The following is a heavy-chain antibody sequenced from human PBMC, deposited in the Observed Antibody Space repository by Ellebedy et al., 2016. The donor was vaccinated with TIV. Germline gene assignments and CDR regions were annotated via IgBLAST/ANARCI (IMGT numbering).Heavy chain of an antibody. CDR3: AREIVVLAPAIVSDLTTKYFYYNGMDL. V-gene: IGHV3-23*01. J-gene: IGHJ6*02. CDR1: GPFIFSNYA. D-gene: IGHD2-2*01. CDR2: ISGIGVST. Sequence: GESLKISCAGSGPFIFSNYAMSWVRQAPGGGLEWVSTISGIGVSTYYADSVKGRFTISRDNSKNTLYLQMNSLRAEDTAVYYCAREIVVLAPAIVSDLTTKYFYYNGMDLWGPGTTVTVSS.